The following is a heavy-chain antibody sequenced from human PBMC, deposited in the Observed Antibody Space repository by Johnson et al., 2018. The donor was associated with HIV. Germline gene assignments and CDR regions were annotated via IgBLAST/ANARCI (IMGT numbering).Heavy chain of an antibody. J-gene: IGHJ3*02. D-gene: IGHD5-12*01. CDR3: ARGGGWATDAFDI. Sequence: QMQLVESGGGGVQPGRSLRLSCVVSGVTFSTYAMHWVRQAPGKGLEWVAVMSYDGSNKYYADSVKGRFTIYRDNSKNTLYLQMNSLRAEDTAVYYCARGGGWATDAFDIWGQGTMVTVSS. CDR2: MSYDGSNK. CDR1: GVTFSTYA. V-gene: IGHV3-30-3*01.